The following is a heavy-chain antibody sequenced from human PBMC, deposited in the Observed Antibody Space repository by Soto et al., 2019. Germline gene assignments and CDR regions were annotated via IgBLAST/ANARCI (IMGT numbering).Heavy chain of an antibody. Sequence: PGGSLRLSCAASGFTFSIYGMHLVRQAPGKGLEWVAVISYDGSNKYYADSVKGRFTISRDNSKNTLYLQMKSLRAEDTAVYYCAKDRHYDILTGRSDYGMDVWGQGHPVTVSS. CDR1: GFTFSIYG. V-gene: IGHV3-30*18. J-gene: IGHJ6*02. D-gene: IGHD3-9*01. CDR3: AKDRHYDILTGRSDYGMDV. CDR2: ISYDGSNK.